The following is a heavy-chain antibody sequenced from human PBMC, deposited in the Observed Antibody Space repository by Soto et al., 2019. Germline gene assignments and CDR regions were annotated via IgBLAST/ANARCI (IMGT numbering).Heavy chain of an antibody. CDR1: GYIFVNYG. D-gene: IGHD3-16*01. Sequence: QVQLEQSGDEVTKPGASVKVSCKASGYIFVNYGIAWVRQAPGQGLEWLGWISPYTGNTYYATKVQGRLTLTTDTTTSTDLMDLGSLTSADTAVYYCAMVDLYVTPTPQDVWGQGPTVTVSS. J-gene: IGHJ6*02. CDR3: AMVDLYVTPTPQDV. V-gene: IGHV1-18*01. CDR2: ISPYTGNT.